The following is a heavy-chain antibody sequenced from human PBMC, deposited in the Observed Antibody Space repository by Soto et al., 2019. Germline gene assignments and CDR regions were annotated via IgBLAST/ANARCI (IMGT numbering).Heavy chain of an antibody. CDR2: ISGRGGST. Sequence: EVQLLESGGGLVQPGGSLRVSCTASGLTFSNYAMTWVRQAPGKGLEWVSSISGRGGSTYYADSVKGRFTTSRDNSKNTLYLQMNSLRAEDTAVYSCAARNPEYYDSWSGYSLDHWGQGTLVTVSS. V-gene: IGHV3-23*01. D-gene: IGHD3-3*01. J-gene: IGHJ4*02. CDR3: AARNPEYYDSWSGYSLDH. CDR1: GLTFSNYA.